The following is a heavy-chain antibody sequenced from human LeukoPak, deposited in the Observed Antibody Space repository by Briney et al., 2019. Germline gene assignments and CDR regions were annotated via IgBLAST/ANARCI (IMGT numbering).Heavy chain of an antibody. CDR1: EYSFSKYC. V-gene: IGHV5-51*01. J-gene: IGHJ6*02. Sequence: GESLKISCKGSEYSFSKYCIAWVRQMPGKGLEWMGIIYPGDSDTRYSPSFQGQVTISADKSVSTAYLQWSSLKASDTAMYYCARLTSGLTFRRGYGDVWGQATTVTVSS. CDR3: ARLTSGLTFRRGYGDV. CDR2: IYPGDSDT. D-gene: IGHD2-15*01.